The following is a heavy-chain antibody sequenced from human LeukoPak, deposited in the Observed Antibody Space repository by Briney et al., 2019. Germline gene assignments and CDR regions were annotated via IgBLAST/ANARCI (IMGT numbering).Heavy chain of an antibody. J-gene: IGHJ6*02. CDR3: ARDQGASKADIVVVPAAYYYYYGMDV. CDR2: ISRSGSAL. D-gene: IGHD2-2*01. V-gene: IGHV3-11*01. Sequence: PGRALPLSCPGSGFTFSDYYMSWLRQAPARDLEVVAYISRSGSALYYADSVKGRFTISRDNAKNSLYLQMNSLRAEDTAVYYCARDQGASKADIVVVPAAYYYYYGMDVWGQGTTVTVSS. CDR1: GFTFSDYY.